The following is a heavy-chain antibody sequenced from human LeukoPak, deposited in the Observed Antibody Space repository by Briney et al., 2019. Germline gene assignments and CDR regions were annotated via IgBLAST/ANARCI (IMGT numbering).Heavy chain of an antibody. V-gene: IGHV3-74*01. CDR2: INSDGSST. CDR1: GFTFSSYW. D-gene: IGHD3-10*01. Sequence: TGGSLRLSCAASGFTFSSYWMHWVRQAPGKGLVWVSRINSDGSSTSYADSVKGRFTISRDNAKNTLYLQMNSLRAEDTAVYYCARAGGAGTSMVRGVIGFDYWGQGTLVTVSS. J-gene: IGHJ4*02. CDR3: ARAGGAGTSMVRGVIGFDY.